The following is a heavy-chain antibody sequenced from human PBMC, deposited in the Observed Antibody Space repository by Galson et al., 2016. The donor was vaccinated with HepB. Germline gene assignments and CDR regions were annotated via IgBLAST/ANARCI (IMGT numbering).Heavy chain of an antibody. V-gene: IGHV3-11*01. Sequence: SLRLSCAASGFTFSDYYMSWIRQAPGKGLEWVAYISSSGDTIYYADSVKGRSTISRDNAKNSMYLQMNSLRAEDTAVYYCARLIYYFYALDVWSQGTTVTVSS. J-gene: IGHJ6*02. D-gene: IGHD3/OR15-3a*01. CDR3: ARLIYYFYALDV. CDR1: GFTFSDYY. CDR2: ISSSGDTI.